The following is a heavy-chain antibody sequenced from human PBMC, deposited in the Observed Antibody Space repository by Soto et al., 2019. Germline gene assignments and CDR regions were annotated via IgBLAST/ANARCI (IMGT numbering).Heavy chain of an antibody. V-gene: IGHV4-39*01. D-gene: IGHD2-2*01. J-gene: IGHJ5*01. CDR1: GGSISSSGYY. CDR2: IYYSGST. Sequence: QLQLQESGPGLVKPSETLSLTCTVSGGSISSSGYYWGWIRQPPGKGLEWIGSIYYSGSTYYNPSLKSRLTISVDTSKNQFSLKLSSVTAADTALYYCARLGCSSTSCFFPDWFDPWGQGTLVTVSS. CDR3: ARLGCSSTSCFFPDWFDP.